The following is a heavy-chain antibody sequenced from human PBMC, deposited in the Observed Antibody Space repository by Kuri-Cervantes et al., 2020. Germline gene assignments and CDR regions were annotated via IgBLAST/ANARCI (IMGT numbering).Heavy chain of an antibody. CDR2: ISYAGSNK. V-gene: IGHV3-30-3*01. CDR3: AREASWYYAFDI. Sequence: GGSLRLSCAASGFTFSSYAMHWVRQAPGKGLEWVAVISYAGSNKYYADSVKGRFTISRDNSKNTLYLQMNSLRAEDTAVYYCAREASWYYAFDIWGQGTMVTVSS. CDR1: GFTFSSYA. J-gene: IGHJ3*02. D-gene: IGHD6-13*01.